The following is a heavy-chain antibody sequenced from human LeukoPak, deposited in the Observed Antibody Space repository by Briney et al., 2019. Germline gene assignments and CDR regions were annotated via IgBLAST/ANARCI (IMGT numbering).Heavy chain of an antibody. V-gene: IGHV3-48*04. J-gene: IGHJ3*02. Sequence: PGGSLRLSCAASGFTFSSYSMNWVRQAPGKGLEWVSYISSSGSTIYYADSVKGRFTISRDNAKNSLYLQMNSLRAEDTAVYYCAREAVLLWFGELNAFDIWGQGTMVTVSS. CDR3: AREAVLLWFGELNAFDI. CDR2: ISSSGSTI. CDR1: GFTFSSYS. D-gene: IGHD3-10*01.